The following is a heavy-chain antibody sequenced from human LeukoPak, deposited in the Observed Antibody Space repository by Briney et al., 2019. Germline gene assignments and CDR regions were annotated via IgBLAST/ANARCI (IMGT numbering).Heavy chain of an antibody. V-gene: IGHV3-21*01. CDR2: ISSGSMII. Sequence: GGSLRLSCVASGFTFTSYNMNWVRQAPGKGLEWVSSISSGSMIIHSADSLRGRFIISRDNAKNSLYLQMDSLRTEDTAVYFCARDLLLWFGELWEPFDYWGQGTLVTVSS. J-gene: IGHJ4*02. D-gene: IGHD3-10*01. CDR3: ARDLLLWFGELWEPFDY. CDR1: GFTFTSYN.